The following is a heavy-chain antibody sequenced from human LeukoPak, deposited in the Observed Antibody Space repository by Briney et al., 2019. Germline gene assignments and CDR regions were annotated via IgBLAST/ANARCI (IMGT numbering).Heavy chain of an antibody. CDR3: ARETPELPMFDP. CDR1: GFTISTNY. V-gene: IGHV3-66*02. J-gene: IGHJ5*02. D-gene: IGHD3-10*01. CDR2: IYSGGST. Sequence: GVSLSLSCAASGFTISTNYMSWLRQAQGNGLEWVSVIYSGGSTYYADSVKGRFTISRDNSKNTLYLQMNSLRAEDTAVYYCARETPELPMFDPWGQGTLVTVS.